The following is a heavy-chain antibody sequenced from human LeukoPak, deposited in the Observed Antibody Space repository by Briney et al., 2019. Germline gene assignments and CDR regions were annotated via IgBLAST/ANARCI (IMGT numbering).Heavy chain of an antibody. CDR2: ISYDGSNK. D-gene: IGHD3-10*01. CDR1: GFTFSSYG. V-gene: IGHV3-30*03. J-gene: IGHJ4*02. Sequence: GRSLRLSCAASGFTFSSYGMHWVRQAPGKGLEWVAVISYDGSNKYYADSVKGRFTISRDNSKNTLYLQMNSLRAEDTAVYYCARDYYGSGSYSCDYWGQGTLATVSS. CDR3: ARDYYGSGSYSCDY.